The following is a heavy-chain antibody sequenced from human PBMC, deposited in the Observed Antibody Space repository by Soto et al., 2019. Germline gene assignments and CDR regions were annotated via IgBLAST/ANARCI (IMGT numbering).Heavy chain of an antibody. J-gene: IGHJ5*02. V-gene: IGHV1-2*02. CDR1: RYTFTCYF. CDR3: ARGGGTILAPLP. D-gene: IGHD3-3*01. Sequence: ASVNVSCKASRYTFTCYFMHWVRQARGQGLEGMGWVSPNSGATKYPQKFQGRVTLNSGTSIRTAYMEKSGWNSDSTVVYYSARGGGTILAPLPWGQGTLVAVSS. CDR2: VSPNSGAT.